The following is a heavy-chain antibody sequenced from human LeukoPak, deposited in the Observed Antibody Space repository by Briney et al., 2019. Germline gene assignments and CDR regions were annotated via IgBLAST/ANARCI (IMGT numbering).Heavy chain of an antibody. CDR3: AKDHCSSSSCYADAFDI. D-gene: IGHD2-2*01. CDR2: ISGSGAYT. V-gene: IGHV3-23*01. J-gene: IGHJ3*02. CDR1: RFTFNSYA. Sequence: GGSLSLSCAASRFTFNSYAMNWVRQAPGKGLEWVSVISGSGAYTDYADSVKGRFTISRDNSRDTLYLQMNCLRAEDTAVYYCAKDHCSSSSCYADAFDIWGQGTMVTVSS.